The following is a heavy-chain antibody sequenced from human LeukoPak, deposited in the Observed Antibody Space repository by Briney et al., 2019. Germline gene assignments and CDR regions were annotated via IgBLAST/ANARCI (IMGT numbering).Heavy chain of an antibody. CDR2: IYSGGST. CDR1: GFTFSSYE. J-gene: IGHJ4*02. D-gene: IGHD1-14*01. CDR3: ARGQKPEY. Sequence: GGSLRLSCAASGFTFSSYEMNWVRQAPGKGLEWVSVIYSGGSTYYADSVKGRFTISRDNSKNTLYLQMNSLRAEDTAVYYCARGQKPEYWGQGTLVTVSS. V-gene: IGHV3-66*01.